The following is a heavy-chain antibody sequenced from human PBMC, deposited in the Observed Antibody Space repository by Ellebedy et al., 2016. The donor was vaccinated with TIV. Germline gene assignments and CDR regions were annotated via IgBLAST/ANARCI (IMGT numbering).Heavy chain of an antibody. CDR3: ARIHHSSGYQYYFDY. V-gene: IGHV1-3*01. J-gene: IGHJ4*02. CDR2: INAGNGNT. CDR1: GYTFTSYA. Sequence: ASVKVSXXASGYTFTSYAMHWVRQAPGQRLEWMGWINAGNGNTKYSQKFQGRVTITRDTSASTAYMELSSLRSEDTAVYYCARIHHSSGYQYYFDYWGQGTLVTVSS. D-gene: IGHD3-22*01.